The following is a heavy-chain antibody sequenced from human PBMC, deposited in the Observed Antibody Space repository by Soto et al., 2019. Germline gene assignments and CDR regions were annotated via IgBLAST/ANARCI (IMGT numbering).Heavy chain of an antibody. D-gene: IGHD3-10*01. CDR3: AILGRNYYNGMDV. J-gene: IGHJ6*02. Sequence: SETLSLTCAVSGAYITTYYWTWIRQPAGKGLEWIGRISPSGDSTYNPSLQSRLSMSVDTFKNHLSLTLTSVTAADTAVYYCAILGRNYYNGMDVWGPGTTVTVSS. CDR2: ISPSGDS. CDR1: GAYITTYY. V-gene: IGHV4-4*07.